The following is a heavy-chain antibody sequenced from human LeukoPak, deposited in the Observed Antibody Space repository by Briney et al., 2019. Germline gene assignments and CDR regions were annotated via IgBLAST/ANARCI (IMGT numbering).Heavy chain of an antibody. Sequence: RGESLKISCKGSGYSFTSYWIGWVRQMPGKVLEWMGIIYPGDSDTRYIPSFQGQVTISADKSISTAYLQWSSLKASDTAMYYCARTIRITMVRGTKRDWFDPWGQGTLVTVSS. CDR1: GYSFTSYW. D-gene: IGHD3-10*01. CDR3: ARTIRITMVRGTKRDWFDP. J-gene: IGHJ5*02. CDR2: IYPGDSDT. V-gene: IGHV5-51*01.